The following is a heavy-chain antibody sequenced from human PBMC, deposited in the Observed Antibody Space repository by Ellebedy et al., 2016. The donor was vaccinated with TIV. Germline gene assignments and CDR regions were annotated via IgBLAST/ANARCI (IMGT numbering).Heavy chain of an antibody. CDR1: GFTFSSYA. V-gene: IGHV3-30-3*02. Sequence: GESLKISXAASGFTFSSYAMHWVRQAPGKGLEWVAVISYDGSNKYYADSVKGRFTISRDNSKNTLYLQMNSLRAEDTAVYYCAKIQWLVRRYYFDYWGQGTLVTVSS. D-gene: IGHD6-19*01. CDR3: AKIQWLVRRYYFDY. J-gene: IGHJ4*02. CDR2: ISYDGSNK.